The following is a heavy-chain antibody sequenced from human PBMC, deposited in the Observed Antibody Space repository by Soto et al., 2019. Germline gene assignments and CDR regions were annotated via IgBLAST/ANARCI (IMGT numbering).Heavy chain of an antibody. J-gene: IGHJ4*02. Sequence: GGSLRLSCAASGFTVSSNYMSWVRQAPGKGLEWVSVIYSGGSTYYADSVKGRFTISRHNSKNTLYLQMNSLRSDDTAVYYCARWMIDEAFDYWGQGTLVTVSS. CDR3: ARWMIDEAFDY. D-gene: IGHD3-22*01. V-gene: IGHV3-53*04. CDR1: GFTVSSNY. CDR2: IYSGGST.